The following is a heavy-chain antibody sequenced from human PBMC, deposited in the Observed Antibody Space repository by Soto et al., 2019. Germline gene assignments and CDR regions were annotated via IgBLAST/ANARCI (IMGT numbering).Heavy chain of an antibody. D-gene: IGHD1-26*01. CDR2: ISWNSEKI. Sequence: HPVGSLRLSCAASGFKFHDYVIHWVRQAPGKGLEWVSGISWNSEKIDYVDSVKGRFTISRDNARNSLYLQMNSLRAEDTAWYYCAKDSGAVAATSLDQWGQGTLVTVSS. V-gene: IGHV3-9*01. CDR1: GFKFHDYV. J-gene: IGHJ4*02. CDR3: AKDSGAVAATSLDQ.